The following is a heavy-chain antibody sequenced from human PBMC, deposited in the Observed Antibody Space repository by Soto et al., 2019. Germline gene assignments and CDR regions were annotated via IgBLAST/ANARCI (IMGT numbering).Heavy chain of an antibody. CDR3: ARTLMTTVHYNWFEP. CDR1: VVSISSYY. Sequence: WETLSLTCTFSVVSISSYYWSCIRHPAGKGLEWIGRIYTSGSTNYNPSLKSRVTMSVDTSKNQFSLKLSSVTAADTAVYYCARTLMTTVHYNWFEPWGQGTLVTVSS. CDR2: IYTSGST. D-gene: IGHD4-17*01. V-gene: IGHV4-4*07. J-gene: IGHJ5*02.